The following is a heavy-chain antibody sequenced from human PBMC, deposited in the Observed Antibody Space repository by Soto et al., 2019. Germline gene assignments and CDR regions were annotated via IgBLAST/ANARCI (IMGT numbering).Heavy chain of an antibody. J-gene: IGHJ4*02. CDR1: GFTFSSYG. Sequence: GGSLRLSCAASGFTFSSYGMHWVRQAPGKGLEWVAVISYDGSNKYYADSVKGRFTISRDNSKNTLYLQMNSLRAEDTAVYYCAKDPRRYYDSSGYYYFDYWGQGTLVTVSS. CDR2: ISYDGSNK. D-gene: IGHD3-22*01. V-gene: IGHV3-30*18. CDR3: AKDPRRYYDSSGYYYFDY.